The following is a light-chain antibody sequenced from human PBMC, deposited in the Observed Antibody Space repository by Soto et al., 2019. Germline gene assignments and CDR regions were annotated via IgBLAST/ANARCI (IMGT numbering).Light chain of an antibody. CDR1: QGISNY. Sequence: DIQMTQSPSSLPASAEDRVTITCRASQGISNYLAWYQQKPGKVPKLLIFGASTLQSGVPSRFSGSGSGTDFTLTISSLQPEDVATYYCQNYNSAPLTFGPGTKVDIK. CDR2: GAS. CDR3: QNYNSAPLT. J-gene: IGKJ3*01. V-gene: IGKV1-27*01.